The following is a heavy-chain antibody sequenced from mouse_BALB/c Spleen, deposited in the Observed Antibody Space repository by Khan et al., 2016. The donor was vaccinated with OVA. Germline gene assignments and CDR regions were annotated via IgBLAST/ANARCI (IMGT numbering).Heavy chain of an antibody. D-gene: IGHD2-14*01. CDR3: AREGAYYRSDGWFAY. J-gene: IGHJ3*01. Sequence: QVQLQQSGAELARPGASVKMSCKASGYTFTTYTIHWVKQGPGQGLEWIGYIIPTNDYANYNQKFKDRATLTADKSSSTAYMQLSSLTSEYSALYYCAREGAYYRSDGWFAYWGQGTLVTVSA. CDR2: IIPTNDYA. V-gene: IGHV1-4*01. CDR1: GYTFTTYT.